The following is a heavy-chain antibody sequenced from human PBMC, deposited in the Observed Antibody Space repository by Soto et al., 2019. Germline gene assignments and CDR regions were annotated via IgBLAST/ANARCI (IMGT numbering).Heavy chain of an antibody. V-gene: IGHV1-69*13. J-gene: IGHJ6*02. CDR3: AISYSSSSWDYYYGMDV. CDR1: GGTFSSYA. Sequence: SVKVSCKASGGTFSSYAISWVRQAPGQGLEWMGGIIPIFGTANYAQKFQGRVTITADESTSTAYMELSSLRSEDTAVYYCAISYSSSSWDYYYGMDVWGQGTRVTVPS. D-gene: IGHD6-6*01. CDR2: IIPIFGTA.